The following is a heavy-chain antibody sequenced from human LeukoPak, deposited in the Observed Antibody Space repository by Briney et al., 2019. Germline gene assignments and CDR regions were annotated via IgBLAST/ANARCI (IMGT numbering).Heavy chain of an antibody. CDR3: ARSDIVVVPAAMYAFDI. CDR1: GGSITNYY. Sequence: SETLSLTCTVSGGSITNYYWSWFRQPAGKGLEWIGRIYTSGITNYNPSLKSRVTMSIDMSKNQFSLKLSSVTAADTAVYYCARSDIVVVPAAMYAFDIWGQGTMVTVSS. D-gene: IGHD2-2*01. V-gene: IGHV4-4*07. J-gene: IGHJ3*02. CDR2: IYTSGIT.